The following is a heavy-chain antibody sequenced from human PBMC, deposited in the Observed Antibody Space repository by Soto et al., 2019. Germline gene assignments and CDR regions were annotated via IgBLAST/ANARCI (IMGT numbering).Heavy chain of an antibody. J-gene: IGHJ4*02. CDR1: GGTFSSYS. V-gene: IGHV1-69*01. D-gene: IGHD1-26*01. CDR3: ARDGGRHSGGIDY. Sequence: QVQLVQSGAEVKKPGSSVTVSCKASGGTFSSYSINWVRQAPGQGLEWMGEIIPIFGTANYAQKFQGRVTITADESTSTAYMALSSLRSDDTAVYYCARDGGRHSGGIDYWGQGTLVTVSS. CDR2: IIPIFGTA.